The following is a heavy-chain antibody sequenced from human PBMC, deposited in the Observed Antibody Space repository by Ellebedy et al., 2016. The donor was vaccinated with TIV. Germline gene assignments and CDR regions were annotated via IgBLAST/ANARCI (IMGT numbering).Heavy chain of an antibody. D-gene: IGHD2-15*01. V-gene: IGHV1-46*01. CDR1: GYTFTSYY. CDR2: INPSGGST. J-gene: IGHJ4*02. CDR3: AGGGAGDQGLLVY. Sequence: AASVKVSCKASGYTFTSYYIHWVRQAPGQGLEWMGRINPSGGSTIYAQQFQGRVTVTRDASTNTVYMERSSLRSEDRAVNYWAGGGAGDQGLLVYWGQGTLVTVSS.